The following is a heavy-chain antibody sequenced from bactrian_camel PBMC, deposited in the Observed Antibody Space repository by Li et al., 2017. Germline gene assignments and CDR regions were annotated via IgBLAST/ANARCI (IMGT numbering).Heavy chain of an antibody. CDR2: ISTSGVT. CDR3: AADRYGVTTLRLAPSPYAT. J-gene: IGHJ6*01. V-gene: IGHV3-3*01. Sequence: HVQLVESGGGSVQAGGSLTLSCAAAESNAKSGMINYCMGWFRQSPGKEREGVAAISTSGVTYYADSVKGRFTISQDNAKNTVYLQMNSLKPEDTAMYYCAADRYGVTTLRLAPSPYATWGQGT. CDR1: ESNAKSGMINYC. D-gene: IGHD1*01.